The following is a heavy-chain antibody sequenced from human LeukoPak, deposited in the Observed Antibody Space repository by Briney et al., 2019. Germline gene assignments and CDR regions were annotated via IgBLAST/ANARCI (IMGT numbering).Heavy chain of an antibody. D-gene: IGHD2-15*01. CDR3: KGGYCSGGTCYIRGFDP. Sequence: SVKVSCKASGGTFSNYAISWMRQAPGQGPEWMGGIIPSFGTANYAQKFEGRVNITADESTNIAYMELRSLRSEDAAVYCAKGGYCSGGTCYIRGFDPWGQGTLVTVSS. CDR2: IIPSFGTA. J-gene: IGHJ5*02. CDR1: GGTFSNYA. V-gene: IGHV1-69*01.